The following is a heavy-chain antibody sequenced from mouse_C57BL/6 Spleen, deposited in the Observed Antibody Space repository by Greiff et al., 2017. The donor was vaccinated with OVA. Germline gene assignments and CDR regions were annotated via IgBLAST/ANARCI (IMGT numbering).Heavy chain of an antibody. V-gene: IGHV5-9*01. CDR1: GFTFSSYT. CDR2: ISGGGGNT. Sequence: DVQLQESGGGLVKPGGSLKLSCAASGFTFSSYTMSWVRQTPEKRLEWVATISGGGGNTYYPDSVKGRFTISRDNAKNTLYLQMSSLRSEDTALYYCARRGTVVGENYFDYWGQGTTLTVSS. J-gene: IGHJ2*01. D-gene: IGHD1-1*01. CDR3: ARRGTVVGENYFDY.